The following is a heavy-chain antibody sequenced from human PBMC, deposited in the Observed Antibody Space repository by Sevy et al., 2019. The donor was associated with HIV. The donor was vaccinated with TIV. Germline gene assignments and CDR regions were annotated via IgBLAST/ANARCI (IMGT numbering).Heavy chain of an antibody. Sequence: GGSLRLSCAASGFTFSSYSMNWVRQAPGKGLEWVSSISSSSYIYYADSVKGRFTISRDNAKNSLYLQMNSLRAEDTAVYYCARGLFYDFWSGYGFWGQGTMVTVSS. V-gene: IGHV3-21*01. CDR1: GFTFSSYS. CDR3: ARGLFYDFWSGYGF. CDR2: ISSSSYI. J-gene: IGHJ3*01. D-gene: IGHD3-3*01.